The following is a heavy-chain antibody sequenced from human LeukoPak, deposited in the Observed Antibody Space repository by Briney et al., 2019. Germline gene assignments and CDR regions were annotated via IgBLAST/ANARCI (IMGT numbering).Heavy chain of an antibody. D-gene: IGHD6-13*01. Sequence: ASVKVSCKVSGYTLTELSMHWVRQAPGKGLEWMGGFDPEDGETIYAQKFQGRVTMTEDTSTDTAYMELSSLRSEDTAVYYCATDFIAAARRRYYYYYGMDVWGQGTTVTVSS. J-gene: IGHJ6*02. CDR1: GYTLTELS. V-gene: IGHV1-24*01. CDR2: FDPEDGET. CDR3: ATDFIAAARRRYYYYYGMDV.